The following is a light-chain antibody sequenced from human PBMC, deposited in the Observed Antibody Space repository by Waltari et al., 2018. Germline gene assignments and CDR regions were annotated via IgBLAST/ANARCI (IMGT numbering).Light chain of an antibody. CDR2: DVS. V-gene: IGLV2-14*03. Sequence: QSALTQPASVSGSPGQSITISCTGTSSDVGAYNYVSWYQQHPGKAPKRMIFDVSNRPSGVSNGFSGSKSGNTASLTISGLQAEDEADYYCSSYISSSTLELFGGGTSLTVL. CDR1: SSDVGAYNY. CDR3: SSYISSSTLEL. J-gene: IGLJ2*01.